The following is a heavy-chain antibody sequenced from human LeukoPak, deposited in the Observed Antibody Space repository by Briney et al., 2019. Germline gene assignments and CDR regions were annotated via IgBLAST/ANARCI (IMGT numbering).Heavy chain of an antibody. J-gene: IGHJ3*02. CDR2: IWYDGSNK. CDR1: GFTFSSYG. V-gene: IGHV3-30*19. D-gene: IGHD6-13*01. Sequence: GGSLRLSCAASGFTFSSYGMHWVRQAPGKGLEWVAVIWYDGSNKYYADSVKGRFTISRDNSKNTLYLQMNSLRAEDTAVYYCARAGIAAAGTSGAFDIWGQGTMVTVSS. CDR3: ARAGIAAAGTSGAFDI.